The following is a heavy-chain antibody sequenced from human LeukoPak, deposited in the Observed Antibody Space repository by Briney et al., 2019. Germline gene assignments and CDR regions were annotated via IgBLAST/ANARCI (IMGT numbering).Heavy chain of an antibody. V-gene: IGHV3-23*01. J-gene: IGHJ6*03. CDR3: ARGVGYCSGGSCYAASHYMDV. CDR2: ISGSSGST. CDR1: GFTFSSYA. D-gene: IGHD2-15*01. Sequence: GGSLRLSCAASGFTFSSYAMSWVRQAPGKGLEWVSAISGSSGSTYYADSVKGRFTISRDNSKNTLYLQMNSLRAEDTAVYYCARGVGYCSGGSCYAASHYMDVWGKGTTVTVSS.